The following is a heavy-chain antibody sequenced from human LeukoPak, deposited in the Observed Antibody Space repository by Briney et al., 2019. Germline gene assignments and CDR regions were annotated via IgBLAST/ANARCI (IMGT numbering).Heavy chain of an antibody. D-gene: IGHD4-23*01. J-gene: IGHJ4*02. Sequence: SVKVSCKASGYSLRSFGITWVRQAPGQGLEWTGGIIPIFGTANYAQKFQGRVTITADKSTSTAYMELSSLRSEDTAVYYCARVNGGNSKYFDYWGQGTLVTVSS. CDR3: ARVNGGNSKYFDY. V-gene: IGHV1-69*06. CDR1: GYSLRSFG. CDR2: IIPIFGTA.